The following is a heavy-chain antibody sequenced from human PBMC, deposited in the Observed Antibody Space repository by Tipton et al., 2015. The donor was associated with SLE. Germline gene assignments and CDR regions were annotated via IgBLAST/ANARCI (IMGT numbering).Heavy chain of an antibody. Sequence: SLRLSCTASGFTFSDYYMTWIRQAPGTGLEWVSYISASAEIIYYADSVMGRFTISRDSAKNSLYLEMNSLRAEDTAVYYCARGIPCSGGVCSFRGDYWGRGTLVTVSS. D-gene: IGHD2-8*02. CDR1: GFTFSDYY. V-gene: IGHV3-11*01. J-gene: IGHJ4*02. CDR2: ISASAEII. CDR3: ARGIPCSGGVCSFRGDY.